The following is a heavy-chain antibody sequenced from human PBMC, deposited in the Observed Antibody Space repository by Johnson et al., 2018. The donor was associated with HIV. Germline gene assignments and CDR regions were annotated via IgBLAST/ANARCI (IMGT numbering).Heavy chain of an antibody. D-gene: IGHD3-3*01. V-gene: IGHV3-30*03. CDR1: GFTFRNYG. CDR3: ARPRVKDFWSGQDAFDI. CDR2: ISYDGSTI. J-gene: IGHJ3*02. Sequence: QVQLVESGGGVVQPGKSLRLTCAASGFTFRNYGMHWVRQAPGKGLEWVAVISYDGSTIYYVDSVKGRFTISRDNAKNSLYLQMNSLRAEDTAVYYCARPRVKDFWSGQDAFDIWGQGTMVTVSS.